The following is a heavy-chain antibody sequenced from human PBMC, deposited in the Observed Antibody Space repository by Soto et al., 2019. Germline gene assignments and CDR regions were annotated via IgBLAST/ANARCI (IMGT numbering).Heavy chain of an antibody. D-gene: IGHD1-7*01. J-gene: IGHJ4*02. V-gene: IGHV4-31*03. CDR2: IYYSGST. Sequence: QVQLQESGPGLVKASQTLSLTCTVSGGSISSGGYYWSWIRQHPGKGLEWIGYIYYSGSTYYNPSLKSRVTISVDTSKNQFSLKLSSVTAADTAVYYCARAPDSLLAGTSPGYFDYWGQGTLVTVSS. CDR1: GGSISSGGYY. CDR3: ARAPDSLLAGTSPGYFDY.